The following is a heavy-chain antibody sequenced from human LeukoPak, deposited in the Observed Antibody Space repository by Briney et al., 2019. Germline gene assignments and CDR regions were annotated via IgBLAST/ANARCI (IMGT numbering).Heavy chain of an antibody. CDR1: GFTFDDYA. J-gene: IGHJ6*03. V-gene: IGHV3-9*01. CDR2: ISWNSGST. Sequence: PGGSLRLSCAASGFTFDDYAMHWVRQAPGKGLEWVSGISWNSGSTGYADSVKGRFTISRDNAKNSLYLQVNSLRAEDTALYYCAKSATVSYYYYMDVWGKGTAVTVSS. CDR3: AKSATVSYYYYMDV.